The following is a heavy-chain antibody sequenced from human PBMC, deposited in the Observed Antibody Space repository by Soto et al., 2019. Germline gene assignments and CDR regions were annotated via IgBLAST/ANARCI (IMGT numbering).Heavy chain of an antibody. CDR1: GGTFSSYA. J-gene: IGHJ6*02. V-gene: IGHV1-69*13. D-gene: IGHD6-6*01. Sequence: SVKVSCKASGGTFSSYAISWVRQAPGQGLEWMGGIIPIFGTANYAQKFQGRVTITADESTSTAYMELSSLRSEDTAVYYCARGGVNSRSANYYYSYGRDVGGQGTTVTVSS. CDR3: ARGGVNSRSANYYYSYGRDV. CDR2: IIPIFGTA.